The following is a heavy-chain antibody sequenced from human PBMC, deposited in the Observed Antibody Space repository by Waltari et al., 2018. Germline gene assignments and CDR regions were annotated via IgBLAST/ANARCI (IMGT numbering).Heavy chain of an antibody. CDR2: ISAYSGKT. Sequence: QVQLVQSGPEVKKPGASVKVSCKTSGYTFINYGISWVRQAPGQGLEWMGWISAYSGKTDFTQKCQGRLTMTTDTSTNTGYMELTSLTSDDTAVYYCARYYDFWGGFSSFDYWGQGTLVTVSS. J-gene: IGHJ4*02. D-gene: IGHD3-3*01. CDR3: ARYYDFWGGFSSFDY. CDR1: GYTFINYG. V-gene: IGHV1-18*01.